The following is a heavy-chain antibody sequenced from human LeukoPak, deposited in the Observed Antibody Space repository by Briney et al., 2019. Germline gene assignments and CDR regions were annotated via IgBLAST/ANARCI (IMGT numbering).Heavy chain of an antibody. J-gene: IGHJ4*02. V-gene: IGHV3-30*18. CDR2: ISYDGSNK. Sequence: GRSLRLSCAASGFTFSSYGMHWVRQAPGKGLEWVAVISYDGSNKYYADSVKGRFTISRDNSKNTLYLQMNSLRAEDTAVYNCAKDDRVVRHLPDFDYWGQGTLVTVSS. D-gene: IGHD2-15*01. CDR1: GFTFSSYG. CDR3: AKDDRVVRHLPDFDY.